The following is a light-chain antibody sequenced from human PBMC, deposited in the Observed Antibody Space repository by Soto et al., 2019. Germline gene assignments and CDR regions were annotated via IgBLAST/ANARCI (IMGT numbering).Light chain of an antibody. J-gene: IGLJ1*01. CDR2: EVS. V-gene: IGLV2-14*01. CDR3: SSYTTSSTRV. CDR1: SSDIGGYNY. Sequence: QSALTQPASVSGSPGQSITISCTGTSSDIGGYNYVSWYQHHPGKAPKLMLYEVSNRPSGVSNRFSGSKSGNTASLTISGLQAEDEADYYCSSYTTSSTRVFGTGTKSPS.